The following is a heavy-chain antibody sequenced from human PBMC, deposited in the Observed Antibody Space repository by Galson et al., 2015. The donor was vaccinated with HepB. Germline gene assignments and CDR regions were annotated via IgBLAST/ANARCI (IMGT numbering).Heavy chain of an antibody. J-gene: IGHJ6*03. CDR2: VSESGGSA. CDR3: AKGAFGVVTTTDYYFYYMDV. Sequence: SLRLSCAASGFTFSTYVMSWVRQPPGKGLEWVSTVSESGGSANYADSVKGRFIISRDNSKNTLYLQMNSPRVEDTAVYYCAKGAFGVVTTTDYYFYYMDVWGKGTTVTVSS. CDR1: GFTFSTYV. V-gene: IGHV3-23*01. D-gene: IGHD3-3*01.